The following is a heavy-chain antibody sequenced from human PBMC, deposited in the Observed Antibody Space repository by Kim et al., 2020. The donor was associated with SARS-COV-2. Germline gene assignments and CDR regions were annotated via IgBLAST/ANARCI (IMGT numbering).Heavy chain of an antibody. CDR1: GFTFSDYY. V-gene: IGHV3-11*05. CDR3: ARGRGGVTMIETEYFQH. J-gene: IGHJ1*01. Sequence: GGSLRLSCAASGFTFSDYYMSWIRQAPGKGLEWVSYISSSSSYTNYADSVKGRFTISRDNAKNSLYLQMNSLRAEDTAVYYCARGRGGVTMIETEYFQHWGQGTLVTVSS. D-gene: IGHD3-22*01. CDR2: ISSSSSYT.